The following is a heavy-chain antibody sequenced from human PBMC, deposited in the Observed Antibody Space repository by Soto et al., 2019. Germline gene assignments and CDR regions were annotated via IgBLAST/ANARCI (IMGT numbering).Heavy chain of an antibody. V-gene: IGHV3-33*01. J-gene: IGHJ4*02. CDR3: RCYDSSGNAPDFDY. CDR1: GFTFSSYG. D-gene: IGHD3-22*01. CDR2: IWYDGSNK. Sequence: PGGSLRLSCAASGFTFSSYGMHWVRQAPGKGLEWVAVIWYDGSNKYYADSVKGRFTISRDNSKNTLYLQMNSLRAEDTAVYYCRCYDSSGNAPDFDYWGQGTLVTVSS.